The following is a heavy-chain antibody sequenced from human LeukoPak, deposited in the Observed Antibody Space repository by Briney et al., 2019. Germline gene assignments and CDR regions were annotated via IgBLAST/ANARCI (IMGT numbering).Heavy chain of an antibody. Sequence: GGSLTLPCTVSGYIFRNYDVSWVRQSTGRGLEWVSAISGSGDSTFYADSVKGRFTISRDNSKNALYLQMNSLRAEDTGVYCCAKDLYYYESSGNLYFDYWGQGTLVTVSS. CDR2: ISGSGDST. CDR3: AKDLYYYESSGNLYFDY. CDR1: GYIFRNYD. V-gene: IGHV3-23*01. J-gene: IGHJ4*02. D-gene: IGHD3-22*01.